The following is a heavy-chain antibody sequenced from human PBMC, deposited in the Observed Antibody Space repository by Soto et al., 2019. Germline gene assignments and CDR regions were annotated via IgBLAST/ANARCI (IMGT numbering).Heavy chain of an antibody. V-gene: IGHV1-58*01. J-gene: IGHJ4*02. D-gene: IGHD2-8*01. CDR2: IAVGSGYT. CDR3: AADATAWQQMVPSDY. Sequence: SVKVSCKASGFTFTSSAFQWVRQARGQRLEWIGWIAVGSGYTNYAQRFQDRVALTRDMSTATTYVELSRLTSEDTAIYYCAADATAWQQMVPSDYWGQGTLVTVSS. CDR1: GFTFTSSA.